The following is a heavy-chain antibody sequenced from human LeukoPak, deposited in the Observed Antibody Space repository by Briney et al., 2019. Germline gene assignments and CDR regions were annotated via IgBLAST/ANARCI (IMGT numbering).Heavy chain of an antibody. J-gene: IGHJ5*02. Sequence: ASVKVSCKASGYTFTSYDINLVRQATGQGLEWMGWMNPNSGNTGYAQKFQGRVTMTRNTSISTAYMELSSLRSEDTAVYYCARGSAYYYDSSGYFVRDHNWFDPWGQGTLVTVSS. CDR1: GYTFTSYD. D-gene: IGHD3-22*01. CDR2: MNPNSGNT. CDR3: ARGSAYYYDSSGYFVRDHNWFDP. V-gene: IGHV1-8*01.